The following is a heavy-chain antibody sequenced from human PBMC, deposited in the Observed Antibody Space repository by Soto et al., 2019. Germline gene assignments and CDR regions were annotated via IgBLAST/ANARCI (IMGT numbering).Heavy chain of an antibody. J-gene: IGHJ4*02. Sequence: PGGSLRLSCAASGFTFSTYAMHWVRQAPGKGLEWVATIWYDGGKKYYAESVKGRFTISRDNSKNTVDLQMNSLRAEDTAVYYCARDEKEYYDSSGYVAYWGQGILVTVS. CDR3: ARDEKEYYDSSGYVAY. D-gene: IGHD3-22*01. CDR2: IWYDGGKK. V-gene: IGHV3-33*01. CDR1: GFTFSTYA.